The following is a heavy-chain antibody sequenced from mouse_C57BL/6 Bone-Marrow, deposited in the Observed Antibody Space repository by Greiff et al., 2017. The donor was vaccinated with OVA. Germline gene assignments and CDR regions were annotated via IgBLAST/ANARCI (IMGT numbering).Heavy chain of an antibody. D-gene: IGHD2-2*01. Sequence: EVQLQQSGPELVKPGASVKISCKASGYTFTDYYMNWVKQSPGQSLEWIGDINPTNGGTSYNQKFKGKATLTVDKSSSTAYMELSSLTSEDSAVSYCARQATMLMTFISYALDYWGQGTSVTVSS. CDR1: GYTFTDYY. V-gene: IGHV1-26*01. CDR3: ARQATMLMTFISYALDY. CDR2: INPTNGGT. J-gene: IGHJ4*01.